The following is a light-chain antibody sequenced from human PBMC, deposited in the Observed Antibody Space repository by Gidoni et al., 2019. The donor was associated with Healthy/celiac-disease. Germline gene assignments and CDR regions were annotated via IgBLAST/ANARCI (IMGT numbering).Light chain of an antibody. Sequence: DIQMTQSPSSLSASVGDRVTITCQASQDISNYLKWYQQKPGKAPKLLIYDASNSETGVPSRFSGSGSGTDFTFTISSLQPEDIATYYCQQYDNLPITFGQXTRLEIK. CDR3: QQYDNLPIT. V-gene: IGKV1-33*01. CDR1: QDISNY. J-gene: IGKJ5*01. CDR2: DAS.